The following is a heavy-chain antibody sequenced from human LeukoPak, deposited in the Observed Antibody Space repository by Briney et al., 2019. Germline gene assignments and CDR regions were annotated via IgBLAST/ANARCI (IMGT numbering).Heavy chain of an antibody. CDR1: GFSLSGYW. J-gene: IGHJ5*02. Sequence: GGSLRLSCVASGFSLSGYWMYWVRQAPGKGLEWVANIKQDGSEKYYVDSVKGRFTISRDNAKNSLYLQMNSLRAEDTAVYYCARDYRFGGFDPWGQGTLVTVSS. CDR3: ARDYRFGGFDP. V-gene: IGHV3-7*03. CDR2: IKQDGSEK. D-gene: IGHD3-10*01.